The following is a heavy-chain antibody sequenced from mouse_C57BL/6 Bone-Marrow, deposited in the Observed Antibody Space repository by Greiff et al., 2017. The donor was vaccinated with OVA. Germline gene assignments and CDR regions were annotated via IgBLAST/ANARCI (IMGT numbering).Heavy chain of an antibody. D-gene: IGHD1-1*01. Sequence: EVQLQQSGPELVKPGASVKISCKASGYTFTDYYMNWVKQSHGKSLEWIGDINPNNGGTSYNQKFKGKATLTVDKSSSTAYMELRSLTYEDSAVYYCARETVVAYYYAMDYWGQGTSVTVSS. CDR3: ARETVVAYYYAMDY. CDR2: INPNNGGT. J-gene: IGHJ4*01. CDR1: GYTFTDYY. V-gene: IGHV1-26*01.